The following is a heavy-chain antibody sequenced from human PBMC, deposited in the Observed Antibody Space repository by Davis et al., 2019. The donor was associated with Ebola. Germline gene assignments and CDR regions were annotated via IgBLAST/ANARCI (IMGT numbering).Heavy chain of an antibody. D-gene: IGHD2-2*01. V-gene: IGHV3-74*01. Sequence: GESLKISCAASGFTFSSNWMHWVRQAPGKGLVWVSRINSDGSITSYADSVKGRFTISRDHAKNTLYLQMNSLRDEDTAVYYCARGTHYAHDYWGQGTLVTVSS. J-gene: IGHJ4*02. CDR2: INSDGSIT. CDR1: GFTFSSNW. CDR3: ARGTHYAHDY.